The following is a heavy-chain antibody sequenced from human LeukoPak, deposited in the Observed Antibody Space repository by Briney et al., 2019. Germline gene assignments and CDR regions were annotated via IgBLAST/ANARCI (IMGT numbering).Heavy chain of an antibody. Sequence: GGSLRLSCEASGFSFTNTWMSWVRQAPGKGLEWVGRVKRKADDGTTDYAAPVQGRFTISRDDSKNTLSLQMNSLKTEDTAVYYCATEGGSGSYYGDDAFDMWGQGTMVTVSS. CDR1: GFSFTNTW. J-gene: IGHJ3*02. CDR2: VKRKADDGTT. V-gene: IGHV3-15*01. CDR3: ATEGGSGSYYGDDAFDM. D-gene: IGHD3-10*01.